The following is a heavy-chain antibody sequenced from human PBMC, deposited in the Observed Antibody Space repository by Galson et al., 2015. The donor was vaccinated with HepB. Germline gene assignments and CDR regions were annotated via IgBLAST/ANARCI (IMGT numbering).Heavy chain of an antibody. CDR2: IKSKADGGTT. Sequence: SLRLSCAASGFTFSNAWMSWVRQAPGKGLEWVGRIKSKADGGTTDYAAPVKGRFTISRDDSKNTLYLQMDSLKTEDTAVYYCTRPRLSGYNDDYWGQGTLVTVSS. J-gene: IGHJ4*02. V-gene: IGHV3-15*01. CDR1: GFTFSNAW. D-gene: IGHD5-18*01. CDR3: TRPRLSGYNDDY.